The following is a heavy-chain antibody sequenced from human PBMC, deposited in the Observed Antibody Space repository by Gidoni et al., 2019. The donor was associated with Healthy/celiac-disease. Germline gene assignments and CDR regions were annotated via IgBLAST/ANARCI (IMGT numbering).Heavy chain of an antibody. CDR2: IYWDDDK. J-gene: IGHJ4*02. Sequence: QITLKESGPTLVKPTQTLTLTCTFSGFSLSTSGVGVGWIRQPPGKALEWLALIYWDDDKRYSPSLKSRLTITKDTSKNQVVLTMTNMDPVDTATYYCAHRPYYYDSSGYFDYWGQGTLVTVSS. CDR3: AHRPYYYDSSGYFDY. D-gene: IGHD3-22*01. V-gene: IGHV2-5*02. CDR1: GFSLSTSGVG.